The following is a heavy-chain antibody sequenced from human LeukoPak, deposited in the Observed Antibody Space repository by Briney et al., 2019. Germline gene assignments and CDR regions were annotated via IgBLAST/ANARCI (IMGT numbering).Heavy chain of an antibody. J-gene: IGHJ1*01. Sequence: SETLSLTCTVSGGSISSSSYYWGWIRQPPGKGLEWIGSIYYSGSTYYNPSLKSRVTISVDTSKNQFSLKLSSVTAVDTAVYYCARGIPDYYDSSGYYFQHWGQGTLVTVSS. CDR2: IYYSGST. V-gene: IGHV4-39*07. CDR1: GGSISSSSYY. D-gene: IGHD3-22*01. CDR3: ARGIPDYYDSSGYYFQH.